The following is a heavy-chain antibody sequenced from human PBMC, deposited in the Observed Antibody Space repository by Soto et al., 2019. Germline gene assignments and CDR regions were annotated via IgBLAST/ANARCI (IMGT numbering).Heavy chain of an antibody. D-gene: IGHD4-17*01. V-gene: IGHV3-20*04. CDR3: ARDVYGDSDAFDI. J-gene: IGHJ3*02. CDR2: INWNGGST. Sequence: EVQLVESGGGVVWPGGSLRLSCAASGFTFDDYDMSWVRQAPGKGVEWGSDINWNGGSTAYADSVKGRFTIARDNAKNSLYLQMNSLRAEDTALYYCARDVYGDSDAFDIWGQGTMVTVSS. CDR1: GFTFDDYD.